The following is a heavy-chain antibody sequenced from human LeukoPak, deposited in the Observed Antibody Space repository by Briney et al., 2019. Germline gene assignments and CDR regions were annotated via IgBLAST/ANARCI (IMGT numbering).Heavy chain of an antibody. J-gene: IGHJ4*02. CDR2: IYYSGST. CDR1: GGSISSSSYY. CDR3: ARYCGGDCYPYYFDY. Sequence: SETLSLTCSVSGGSISSSSYYWSWIRQPPGKGLEWIGYIYYSGSTNYNPSLKSRVTISVDTSKNQFSLKLSSVTAADTAVYYCARYCGGDCYPYYFDYWGQGTLVTVSS. D-gene: IGHD2-21*02. V-gene: IGHV4-61*05.